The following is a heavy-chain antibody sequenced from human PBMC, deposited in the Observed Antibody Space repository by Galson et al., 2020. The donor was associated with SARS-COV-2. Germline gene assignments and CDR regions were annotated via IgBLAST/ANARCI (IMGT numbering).Heavy chain of an antibody. Sequence: KISCKASGGTFSSYAISWVRQAPGQGLEWMGGIIPIFGTANYAQKFQGRVTITTDESTSTAYMELSSLRSEDTAVYYCARARSYGYWENAFDIWGQGTMVTVSS. CDR3: ARARSYGYWENAFDI. CDR2: IIPIFGTA. J-gene: IGHJ3*02. CDR1: GGTFSSYA. V-gene: IGHV1-69*05. D-gene: IGHD5-18*01.